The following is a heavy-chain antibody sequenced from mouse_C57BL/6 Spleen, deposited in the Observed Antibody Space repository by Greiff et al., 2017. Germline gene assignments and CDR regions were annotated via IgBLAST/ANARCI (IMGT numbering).Heavy chain of an antibody. D-gene: IGHD1-1*01. J-gene: IGHJ2*01. Sequence: EVKVEESGGGLVQPGGSMNLSCVASGFTFSNYWMNWVRQSPEKGLEWVAQIRLKSDNYATHYAVSVKGRFTISRDDSKSSVYLQMNNLRAEDTGIYYCTRYYYGSGDYWGQGTTLTVSS. CDR3: TRYYYGSGDY. V-gene: IGHV6-3*01. CDR2: IRLKSDNYAT. CDR1: GFTFSNYW.